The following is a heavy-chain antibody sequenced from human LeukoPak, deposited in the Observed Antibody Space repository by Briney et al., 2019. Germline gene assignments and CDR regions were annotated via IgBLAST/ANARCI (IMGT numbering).Heavy chain of an antibody. CDR3: AGARGGAYGFAFDS. Sequence: SETLSLTCTVSGGSITTYFWSWIRQPSGKGLECIGYIYYTGNTNYSPSLRNRVTISVDTSKNQFSLKLNSVTAADTALYFCAGARGGAYGFAFDSWGQGTLVTVSS. J-gene: IGHJ4*02. CDR2: IYYTGNT. D-gene: IGHD3-10*01. V-gene: IGHV4-59*01. CDR1: GGSITTYF.